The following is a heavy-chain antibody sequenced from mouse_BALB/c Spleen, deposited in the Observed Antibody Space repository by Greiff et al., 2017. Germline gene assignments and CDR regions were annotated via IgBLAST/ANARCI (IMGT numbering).Heavy chain of an antibody. V-gene: IGHV1-84*02. CDR3: ARGYGRSGYYFDY. D-gene: IGHD1-1*01. J-gene: IGHJ2*01. CDR1: GYTFTDYY. Sequence: VQLQESGPELVKPGASVKISCKASGYTFTDYYINWVKQKPGQGLEWIGWIYPGSGNTKYNEKFKGKATLTVDTSSSTAYMQLSSLTSEDTAVYFCARGYGRSGYYFDYWGQGTTLTVSS. CDR2: IYPGSGNT.